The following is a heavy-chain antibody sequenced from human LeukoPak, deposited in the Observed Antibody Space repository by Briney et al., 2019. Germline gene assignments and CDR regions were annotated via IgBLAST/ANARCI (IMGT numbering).Heavy chain of an antibody. J-gene: IGHJ4*02. CDR1: GFTFSSYV. CDR3: ARGPSSNWSGLDF. CDR2: ISGGGGRT. D-gene: IGHD6-13*01. V-gene: IGHV3-23*01. Sequence: GGSLRLSCAASGFTFSSYVMSWVRQAPGKGLEWVSAISGGGGRTYYADSVKGRFTISRDNAKNTLYLQVNNLRAEDTAVYYCARGPSSNWSGLDFWGQGTLLTVSS.